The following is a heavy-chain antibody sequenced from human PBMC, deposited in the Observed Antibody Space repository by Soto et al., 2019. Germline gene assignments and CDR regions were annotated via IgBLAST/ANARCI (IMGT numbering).Heavy chain of an antibody. CDR2: IYYSGST. J-gene: IGHJ1*01. Sequence: SETLSLTCTCSGGSISSYYWSWIRQPPGKGLEWIGYIYYSGSTTYNPSLRSRVTISVDTSKNQFSLKLSSVTAADTAVYYCARLGHVYYYDSSGYREYFQHWGQGTLVTVSS. CDR3: ARLGHVYYYDSSGYREYFQH. CDR1: GGSISSYY. V-gene: IGHV4-59*01. D-gene: IGHD3-22*01.